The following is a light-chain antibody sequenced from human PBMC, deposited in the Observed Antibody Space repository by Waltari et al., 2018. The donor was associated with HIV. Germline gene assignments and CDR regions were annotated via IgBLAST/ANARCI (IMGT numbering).Light chain of an antibody. V-gene: IGLV5-45*02. J-gene: IGLJ1*01. Sequence: QAVLTQPSSLSAPPGTSASLTCTLRSGINVASYRIYWYQQRSGTPPQYLLTYKSASDVQRGSGVHSRFSASKDASANAGILLISGIQSEDEADYYCMIWHSNAYVFGSGTKVTV. CDR2: YKSASDV. CDR1: SGINVASYR. CDR3: MIWHSNAYV.